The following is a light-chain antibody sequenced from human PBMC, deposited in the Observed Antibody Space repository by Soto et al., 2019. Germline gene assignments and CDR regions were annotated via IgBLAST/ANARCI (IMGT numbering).Light chain of an antibody. V-gene: IGKV3-20*01. CDR1: QSVSSSY. J-gene: IGKJ1*01. CDR3: LQYGLFPWP. Sequence: EIVLTQSPGTLSLSPGERATLSCRASQSVSSSYLAWYQQKPGQAPRLLLYGASSRATGIPDRFSGSGSGPDFTLAVSRLEPEDFALYYWLQYGLFPWPFGQGTRVEIK. CDR2: GAS.